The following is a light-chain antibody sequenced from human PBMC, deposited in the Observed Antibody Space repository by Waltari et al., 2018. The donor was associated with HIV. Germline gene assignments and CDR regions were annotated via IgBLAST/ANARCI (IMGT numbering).Light chain of an antibody. CDR1: SSDIGAYDF. V-gene: IGLV2-14*01. CDR2: EVS. J-gene: IGLJ2*01. CDR3: SSFTTSNSLL. Sequence: QSALTQPASVSGSPGQSITVSCTGTSSDIGAYDFVSWYQQTPGTAPQLVIYEVSNRPSGISYRFSGSKSGNTASLTISGLQTEDEADYYCSSFTTSNSLLFGGGTKVTVL.